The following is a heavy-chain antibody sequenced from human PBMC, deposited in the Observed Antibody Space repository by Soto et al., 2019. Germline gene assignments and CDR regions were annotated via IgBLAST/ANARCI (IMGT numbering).Heavy chain of an antibody. D-gene: IGHD4-17*01. CDR3: ARHYETTVFDY. CDR2: IYYSGST. CDR1: GGSISSYY. Sequence: ASETLSLTCTVPGGSISSYYWSWIRQPPGKGLEWIGYIYYSGSTNYNPSLKSRVTISVDTSKNQFSLKLSSVTAADTAVYYCARHYETTVFDYWGQGTLVTVSS. V-gene: IGHV4-59*01. J-gene: IGHJ4*02.